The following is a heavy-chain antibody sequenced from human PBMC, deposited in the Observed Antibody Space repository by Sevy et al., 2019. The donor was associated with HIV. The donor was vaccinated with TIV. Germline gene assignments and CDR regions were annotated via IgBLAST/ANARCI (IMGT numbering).Heavy chain of an antibody. J-gene: IGHJ3*02. CDR3: ARRRVEDYYGSGTPXLVXGPXDI. Sequence: SQTLSLTCTVSGGSISNSDSYXGWIRQPPGKGLGWIGSIXXSGSTYYNPSLKSRVTLSVDTSKNQFSLKVNSVTAADTALXXCARRRVEDYYGSGTPXLVXGPXDIWGXXXMVTVSS. V-gene: IGHV4-39*01. D-gene: IGHD3-10*01. CDR2: IXXSGST. CDR1: GGSISNSDSY.